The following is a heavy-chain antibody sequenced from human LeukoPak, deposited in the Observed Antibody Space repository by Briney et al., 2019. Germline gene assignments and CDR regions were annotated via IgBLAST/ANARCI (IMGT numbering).Heavy chain of an antibody. CDR2: ISGSGGSA. D-gene: IGHD1-7*01. V-gene: IGHV3-23*01. Sequence: PGGSLRLSCAASGFTFSSYGMKWVRQAPGRVLEWVSAISGSGGSAYYADSVKGRFTISRDNSKNTLYLQMNSLRADDTAVYYCAKSGGRIVGTTPSDYWGQGTLVTVSS. CDR3: AKSGGRIVGTTPSDY. CDR1: GFTFSSYG. J-gene: IGHJ4*02.